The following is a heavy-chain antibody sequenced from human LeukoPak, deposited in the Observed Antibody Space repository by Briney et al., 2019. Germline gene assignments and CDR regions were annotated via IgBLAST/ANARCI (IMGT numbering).Heavy chain of an antibody. V-gene: IGHV3-30*02. CDR2: IRPDGHNK. J-gene: IGHJ6*04. D-gene: IGHD3-3*02. Sequence: GGSLRLSCAASGFIFIGYGMHWVRQAPGKGPEWVAFIRPDGHNKYYADSVKGRFMISRDSSKNTVDLQMNSMRGDDTAMYYCAKEGAASWDVDVWGKGTTVTVSS. CDR1: GFIFIGYG. CDR3: AKEGAASWDVDV.